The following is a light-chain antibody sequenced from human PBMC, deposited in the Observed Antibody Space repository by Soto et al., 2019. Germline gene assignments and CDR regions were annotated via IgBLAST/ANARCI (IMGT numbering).Light chain of an antibody. V-gene: IGLV2-8*01. J-gene: IGLJ2*01. CDR2: EVT. CDR3: SSYAGSNNLV. CDR1: SSDVGGHNY. Sequence: QSALTQPPSASGSPGQSVTISCTGTSSDVGGHNYVSWYQQSPGKAPKLMIFEVTKRPSGVPDRFSGSKSGNTASLTVSGLQAEDEADYYCSSYAGSNNLVFGGGTKLTVL.